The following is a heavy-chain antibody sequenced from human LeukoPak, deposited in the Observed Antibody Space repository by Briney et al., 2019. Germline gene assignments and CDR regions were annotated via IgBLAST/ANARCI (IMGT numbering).Heavy chain of an antibody. CDR1: ADSINTYY. J-gene: IGHJ4*02. V-gene: IGHV4-4*07. CDR3: ARVSRTFDAYYFDF. Sequence: PSETLSLTCAVSADSINTYYWSWIGQPAGKGVEGMGLFYASRLSAYTPSLQSRVPISIDPSKTQFSLRLTSVTAADTAVYYCARVSRTFDAYYFDFWGQGALVPVSS. D-gene: IGHD3-9*01. CDR2: FYASRLS.